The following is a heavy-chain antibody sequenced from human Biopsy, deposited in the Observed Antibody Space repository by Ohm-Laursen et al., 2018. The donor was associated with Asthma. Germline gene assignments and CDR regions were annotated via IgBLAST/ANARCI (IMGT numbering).Heavy chain of an antibody. CDR1: GGSISSSSYY. V-gene: IGHV4-39*01. Sequence: SDTLSLTCTVSGGSISSSSYYWGWIRRPPGKGLEFIGTIYYSGSTYYKPSLKSRVTLSVDASKNQFSLKLTSVTAADTAVYYCVSPPGYWGQGTRVTVSS. CDR3: VSPPGY. J-gene: IGHJ4*02. CDR2: IYYSGST.